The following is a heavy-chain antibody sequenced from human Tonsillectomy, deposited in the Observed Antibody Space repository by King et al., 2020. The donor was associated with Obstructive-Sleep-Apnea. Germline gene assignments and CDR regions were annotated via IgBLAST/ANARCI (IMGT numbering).Heavy chain of an antibody. D-gene: IGHD4-23*01. CDR3: AHQTTVVPRYFDY. J-gene: IGHJ4*02. CDR1: GFSLSTSGVG. V-gene: IGHV2-5*02. Sequence: ITLKESGPTLVKPTQTLTLTCTFSGFSLSTSGVGVGWIIQPPVKDLEWLALIYCDDDKRSSPSLNGRLTVTTDTSKSQVVLTMTNMDPVNTGTYYCAHQTTVVPRYFDYWGQGTLVTVSS. CDR2: IYCDDDK.